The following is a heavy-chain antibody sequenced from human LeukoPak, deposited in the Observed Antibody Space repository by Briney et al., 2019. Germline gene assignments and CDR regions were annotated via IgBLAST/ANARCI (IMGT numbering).Heavy chain of an antibody. D-gene: IGHD1-26*01. CDR2: IYNGVNT. J-gene: IGHJ5*02. CDR1: GASVSSASY. Sequence: SETLSLTCTVSGASVSSASYWSWIRQPPGKGVEWIAHIYNGVNTNYNPFLKSRVTISVDTSKNQFSLRLNSVTAADTAVYYCARSRAFNSGAFDPWGQGSLVTVSS. CDR3: ARSRAFNSGAFDP. V-gene: IGHV4-61*01.